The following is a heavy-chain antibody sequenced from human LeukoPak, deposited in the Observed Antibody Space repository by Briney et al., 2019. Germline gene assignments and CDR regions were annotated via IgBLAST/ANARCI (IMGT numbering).Heavy chain of an antibody. V-gene: IGHV3-23*01. D-gene: IGHD2-2*01. Sequence: GGSLRLSCAASGFTFSSHVMSWVRQSPGKGLEWVSAISGSGGSTYYADSVKGRFTISRDNSKNTLYLQMNSLRAEDTAVYYCAKSGLSNAYYFYMDVWGKGTTVTVSS. CDR1: GFTFSSHV. J-gene: IGHJ6*03. CDR3: AKSGLSNAYYFYMDV. CDR2: ISGSGGST.